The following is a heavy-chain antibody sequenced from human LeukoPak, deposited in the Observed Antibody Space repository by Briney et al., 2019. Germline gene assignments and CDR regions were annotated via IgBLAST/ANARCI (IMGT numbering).Heavy chain of an antibody. CDR2: ISGSGDTT. V-gene: IGHV3-23*01. Sequence: PGGSLRLSCAASGFTFSSYGMSWVRHGPGKGLEWVSAISGSGDTTYYADSVKGRFTISRDNSKNTLYLQMNSLRAEDTAVYYCASDSSAADWGQGTLVTVSS. CDR3: ASDSSAAD. CDR1: GFTFSSYG. D-gene: IGHD3-22*01. J-gene: IGHJ4*02.